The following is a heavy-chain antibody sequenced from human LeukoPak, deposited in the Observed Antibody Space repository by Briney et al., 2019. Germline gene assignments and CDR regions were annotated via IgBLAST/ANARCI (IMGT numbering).Heavy chain of an antibody. J-gene: IGHJ2*01. CDR1: GGSISSYY. CDR2: IYYSGST. CDR3: ARLYLDWPDWYFDL. Sequence: SETLSLTCTASGGSISSYYWSWIRQPPGKGLEWVGYIYYSGSTNYNPSLKSRVTISVDTSKNQFSLKLSSVAAADTAVYYCARLYLDWPDWYFDLWGRGTLVTVSS. D-gene: IGHD3-9*01. V-gene: IGHV4-59*01.